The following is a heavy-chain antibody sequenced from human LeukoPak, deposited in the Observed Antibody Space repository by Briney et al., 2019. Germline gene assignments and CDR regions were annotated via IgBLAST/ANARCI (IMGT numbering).Heavy chain of an antibody. Sequence: PGGSLRLSCAASGFTFSSYEMNWVRQAPGKGLEWVAFIRYDGSNKYYAASVKGRFTISRDNSKNTLYLQMNSLRAEDTAVYYCAKGGSWVVTAIFLFDYWGQGTLVTVSS. J-gene: IGHJ4*02. CDR2: IRYDGSNK. CDR1: GFTFSSYE. CDR3: AKGGSWVVTAIFLFDY. D-gene: IGHD2-21*02. V-gene: IGHV3-30*02.